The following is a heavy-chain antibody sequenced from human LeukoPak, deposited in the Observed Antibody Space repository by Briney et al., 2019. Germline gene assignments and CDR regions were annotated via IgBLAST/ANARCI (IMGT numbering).Heavy chain of an antibody. CDR1: GFTFSSYS. Sequence: GGSLRLSCAASGFTFSSYSMNWVRQAPGKGLEYVSAISSDGGSIYYSNSVKGRFTISRDNSKNTLYLQMGSLRAEDMAVYYCATSDSYWGQGTLVTVSS. D-gene: IGHD3-22*01. CDR2: ISSDGGSI. V-gene: IGHV3-64*01. CDR3: ATSDSY. J-gene: IGHJ4*02.